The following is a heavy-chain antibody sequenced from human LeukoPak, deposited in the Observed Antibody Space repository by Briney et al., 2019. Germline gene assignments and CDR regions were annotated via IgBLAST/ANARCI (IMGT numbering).Heavy chain of an antibody. CDR1: GDTFSRYA. D-gene: IGHD3-16*01. Sequence: SVKVSCKASGDTFSRYAISWVRQAPGQGLEWMGGIIPVLSTANYAQKFQDRVTITADESTSTTYMELSSLKSEDTAVYYCATTGGDIYFYYMDVWGKGTTVTISS. CDR2: IIPVLSTA. J-gene: IGHJ6*03. V-gene: IGHV1-69*13. CDR3: ATTGGDIYFYYMDV.